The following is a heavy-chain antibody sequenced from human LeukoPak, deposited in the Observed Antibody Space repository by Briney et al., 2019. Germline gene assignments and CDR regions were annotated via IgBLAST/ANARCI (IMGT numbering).Heavy chain of an antibody. CDR1: GYTFTGHY. Sequence: ASVKVSCKASGYTFTGHYLHWVRQAPGQGLEWMGWRNPNSGGTIYAQNFQGRVTMTRDTSISTAYMQLSRLRFDDTAVYYCASGQWTDYWGQGTLVIVSS. V-gene: IGHV1-2*02. J-gene: IGHJ4*02. D-gene: IGHD6-19*01. CDR3: ASGQWTDY. CDR2: RNPNSGGT.